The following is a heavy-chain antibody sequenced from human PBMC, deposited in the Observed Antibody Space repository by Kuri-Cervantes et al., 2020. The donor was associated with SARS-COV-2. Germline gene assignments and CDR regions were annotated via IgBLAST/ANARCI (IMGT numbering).Heavy chain of an antibody. J-gene: IGHJ4*02. CDR3: ARASTSFDD. Sequence: ESLKISCSVSGGSINSYYWSWIQQAPGKGLEWLGHVYYDGTTNYNPSLKRRATISLATSKSQFFLQLDSVTAADTAVYFCARASTSFDDWGQGTPVTVSS. CDR1: GGSINSYY. CDR2: VYYDGTT. D-gene: IGHD4-11*01. V-gene: IGHV4-59*01.